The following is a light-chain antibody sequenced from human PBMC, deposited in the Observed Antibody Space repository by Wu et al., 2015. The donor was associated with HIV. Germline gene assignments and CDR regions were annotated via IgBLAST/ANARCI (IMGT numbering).Light chain of an antibody. CDR3: QQYNGYPLT. V-gene: IGKV1-5*03. Sequence: DIQLTQSPSFLSASVGDRVTITCRASQSISSWLAWYQQKPGKGPNLLIYKASTLEGGVPSRFSGSGSGTEFTLTISSLQADDFATYYCQQYNGYPLTFGGGTKVEIK. CDR2: KAS. J-gene: IGKJ4*01. CDR1: QSISSW.